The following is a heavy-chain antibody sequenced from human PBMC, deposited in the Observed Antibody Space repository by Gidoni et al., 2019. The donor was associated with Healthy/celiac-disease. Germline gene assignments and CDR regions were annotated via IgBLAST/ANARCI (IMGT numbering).Heavy chain of an antibody. CDR2: IYPGDSDT. CDR3: ARYTREIRSGWYINY. D-gene: IGHD6-19*01. CDR1: GYSFTSYW. J-gene: IGHJ4*02. V-gene: IGHV5-51*01. Sequence: EVQLVQSGAEVKKPGESLKISCKGSGYSFTSYWIGWVRQMPGKGLEWMGIIYPGDSDTRYSPSFQGQVTISADKSISTAYLQWSSLKASDTAMYYCARYTREIRSGWYINYWGQGTLVTVSS.